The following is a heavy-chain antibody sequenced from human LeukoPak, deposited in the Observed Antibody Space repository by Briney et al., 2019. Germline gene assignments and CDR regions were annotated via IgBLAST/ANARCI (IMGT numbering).Heavy chain of an antibody. V-gene: IGHV4-59*01. D-gene: IGHD1-14*01. CDR3: ATAGRTTAGEGRKQNAFDI. CDR2: IYYSGST. CDR1: GGSISSYY. Sequence: SETLSLTCTVSGGSISSYYWSWIRQPPGKGLEWIGYIYYSGSTNYNPSLKSRVTISVDTSKNQFSLKLSSVTAADTAVHYCATAGRTTAGEGRKQNAFDIWGQGTMVTVSS. J-gene: IGHJ3*02.